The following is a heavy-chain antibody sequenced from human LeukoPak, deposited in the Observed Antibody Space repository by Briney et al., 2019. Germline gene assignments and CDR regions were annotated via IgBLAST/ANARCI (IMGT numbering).Heavy chain of an antibody. CDR2: ISGSGGST. CDR1: GFTFSSYA. J-gene: IGHJ4*02. Sequence: GGSLRLSCAASGFTFSSYAMSWVRQAPGKGLEWVSAISGSGGSTYYAASVKGRFTISRDNSKNTLYLQMNSLRAEDTAVYYCAKVSGSYFRYYYFDYWGQGTLVTVSS. CDR3: AKVSGSYFRYYYFDY. V-gene: IGHV3-23*01. D-gene: IGHD1-26*01.